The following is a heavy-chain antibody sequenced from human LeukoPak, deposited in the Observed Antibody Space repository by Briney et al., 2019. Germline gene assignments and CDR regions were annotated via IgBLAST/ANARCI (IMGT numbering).Heavy chain of an antibody. J-gene: IGHJ5*02. Sequence: GGSLRLSCAASGFTFSNYWMHWVRQAPGKGLVWVSRINSDGINTSYADSVKGRFTISRDTAKNSLYLQMNSLRVEDTAIYFCARDRDSSGLYGGADLWGQGVLVTVSA. D-gene: IGHD6-19*01. CDR3: ARDRDSSGLYGGADL. CDR1: GFTFSNYW. CDR2: INSDGINT. V-gene: IGHV3-74*01.